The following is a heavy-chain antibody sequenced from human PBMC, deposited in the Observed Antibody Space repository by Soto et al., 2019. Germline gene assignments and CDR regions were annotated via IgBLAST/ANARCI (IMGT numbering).Heavy chain of an antibody. D-gene: IGHD3-9*01. Sequence: SVKVSCKASGGTFSSYTISWVRQAPGQGLEWMGRIIPILGIANYAQKFQGRVTITADKSTSTAYMELSSLRSEDTAVYYCARSGYDILNYYYMDVWGKGTTVTSP. CDR2: IIPILGIA. CDR1: GGTFSSYT. J-gene: IGHJ6*03. V-gene: IGHV1-69*02. CDR3: ARSGYDILNYYYMDV.